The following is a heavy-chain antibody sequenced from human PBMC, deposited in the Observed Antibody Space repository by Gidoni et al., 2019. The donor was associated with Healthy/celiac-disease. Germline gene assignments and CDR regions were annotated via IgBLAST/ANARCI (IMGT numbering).Heavy chain of an antibody. Sequence: QLQLQESGPGLVKPSETLSLTCTVSGGSLSSSSYYWGWIRQPPGKGLEWIVSIYYSGSTYYNPSLKSRVTISVDTSKNQFSLKLSSVTAADTAVYYCARRGIAAAGWGWFDPWGQGTLVTVSS. CDR2: IYYSGST. V-gene: IGHV4-39*01. J-gene: IGHJ5*02. D-gene: IGHD6-13*01. CDR3: ARRGIAAAGWGWFDP. CDR1: GGSLSSSSYY.